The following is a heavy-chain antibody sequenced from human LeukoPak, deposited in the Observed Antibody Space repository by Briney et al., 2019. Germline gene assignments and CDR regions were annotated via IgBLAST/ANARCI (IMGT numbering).Heavy chain of an antibody. D-gene: IGHD2-21*02. CDR1: GFTFSSYA. CDR2: ISGSGGST. Sequence: PGGSLRLSCAASGFTFSSYAMSWVRQAPGKGLEWVSAISGSGGSTYYADSVKGRFTISRDNSKNTLYLQMNSLRAEDMAVYYCAKGAYQPLLLNYFDYWGQGTLVTVSS. J-gene: IGHJ4*02. CDR3: AKGAYQPLLLNYFDY. V-gene: IGHV3-23*01.